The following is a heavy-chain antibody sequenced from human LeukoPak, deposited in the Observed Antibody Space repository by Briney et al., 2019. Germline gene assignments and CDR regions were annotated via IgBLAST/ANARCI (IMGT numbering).Heavy chain of an antibody. Sequence: SETLCLTCTVAGFSMSKGFYWGWVRQPPGKGLEFIATIYHDGTSHYNPSLESRATISVDTSRNQFSLKLTSVTAADTAVYYCARDVSWDESFQRWGQGTLVTVSS. CDR1: GFSMSKGFY. CDR3: ARDVSWDESFQR. V-gene: IGHV4-38-2*02. J-gene: IGHJ1*01. CDR2: IYHDGTS. D-gene: IGHD1-26*01.